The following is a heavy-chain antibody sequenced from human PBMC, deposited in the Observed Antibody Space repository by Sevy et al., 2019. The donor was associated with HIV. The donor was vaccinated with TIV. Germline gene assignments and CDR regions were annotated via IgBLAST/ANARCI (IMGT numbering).Heavy chain of an antibody. CDR1: GFIFRSYA. CDR2: ISGSGGST. Sequence: GGSLRLSCAASGFIFRSYAMSWVRQAPGKGLEWVSGISGSGGSTYYEDSVKGRFTNSRDNFKNTLYLQMNSLRAEDTAVYYCAKAGATKDGMDVWGQGTTVTVSS. CDR3: AKAGATKDGMDV. V-gene: IGHV3-23*01. J-gene: IGHJ6*02. D-gene: IGHD5-12*01.